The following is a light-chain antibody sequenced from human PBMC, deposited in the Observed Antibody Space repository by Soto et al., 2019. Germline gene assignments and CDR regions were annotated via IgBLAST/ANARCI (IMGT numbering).Light chain of an antibody. Sequence: QSVLTQPPSASGTPGQRVTISCSGGSSNIGGNTVNWYQQLPGAAPKLIIFSNSQRPSGVPDRFSGSKSGTSASLAIGGLQSEDEAEYYCSTWDDSLNGPLFGGGTKVPS. J-gene: IGLJ2*01. V-gene: IGLV1-44*01. CDR1: SSNIGGNT. CDR2: SNS. CDR3: STWDDSLNGPL.